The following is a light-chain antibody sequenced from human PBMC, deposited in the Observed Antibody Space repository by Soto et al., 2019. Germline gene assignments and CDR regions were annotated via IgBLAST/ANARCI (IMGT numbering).Light chain of an antibody. CDR2: DAS. Sequence: IQMTQYPSSLPSSVEERDPISCRASQGIGNALGWYQQKPGEAPKLLIYDASDLETGVPLRFSGRGSETEFTLTINGLQPDDFATYYCQLYNFFLRTFGQVTMVDIK. CDR1: QGIGNA. V-gene: IGKV1-13*02. J-gene: IGKJ1*01. CDR3: QLYNFFLRT.